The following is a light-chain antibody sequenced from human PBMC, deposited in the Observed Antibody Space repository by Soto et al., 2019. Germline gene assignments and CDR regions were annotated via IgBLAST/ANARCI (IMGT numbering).Light chain of an antibody. Sequence: QSVLTQPPSASGTPGQRVTIPCSGSTSHIGGNTVDWYQQLPGTAPKLLIYGNNQRPSGVPDRFSGSKSGTSASLAISGLQSDDEADYYCAAWDDSLNGSYVFGTGTKVTVL. CDR3: AAWDDSLNGSYV. CDR1: TSHIGGNT. J-gene: IGLJ1*01. CDR2: GNN. V-gene: IGLV1-44*01.